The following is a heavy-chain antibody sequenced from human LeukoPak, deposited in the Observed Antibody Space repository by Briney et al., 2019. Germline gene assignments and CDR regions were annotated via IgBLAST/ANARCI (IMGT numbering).Heavy chain of an antibody. CDR3: VGTGTDDY. CDR2: IYYSGST. Sequence: PSETLSLTCTVSGGSVSSYFWSWIRQPAGKGLEWIGYIYYSGSTNYNPSLKSRVTMSVDTSKNQFSLKLSSVTAADTAVYYCVGTGTDDYWGQGTLVTVSS. D-gene: IGHD1-1*01. V-gene: IGHV4-59*02. CDR1: GGSVSSYF. J-gene: IGHJ4*02.